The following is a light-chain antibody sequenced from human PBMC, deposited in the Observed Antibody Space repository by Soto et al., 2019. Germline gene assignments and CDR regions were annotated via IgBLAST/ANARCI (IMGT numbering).Light chain of an antibody. J-gene: IGKJ5*01. CDR3: HSRA. V-gene: IGKV1-5*01. CDR1: QTISRW. CDR2: DAS. Sequence: DIQLPQTPSTLSASVGDEVTITCRASQTISRWLAWYQQKPGRAPKLLIYDASTLESGVPSRFSGSGSETEFTLTISRLQPDDFATYFCHSRAFGQGTRLEI.